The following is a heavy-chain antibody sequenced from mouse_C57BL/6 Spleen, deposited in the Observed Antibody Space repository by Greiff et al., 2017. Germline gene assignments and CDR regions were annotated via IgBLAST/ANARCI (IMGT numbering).Heavy chain of an antibody. V-gene: IGHV1-59*01. Sequence: VQLQQPGAELVRPGTSVKLSCKASGYTFTSYWMHWVKQRPGQGLEWIGVIDPSDSYTNYNQKFKGKATLTVDTSSSTAYMQLSSLTSEASAVYYCARSDITTVVEGAWFAYWGQGTLVTVSA. D-gene: IGHD1-1*01. CDR3: ARSDITTVVEGAWFAY. CDR2: IDPSDSYT. CDR1: GYTFTSYW. J-gene: IGHJ3*01.